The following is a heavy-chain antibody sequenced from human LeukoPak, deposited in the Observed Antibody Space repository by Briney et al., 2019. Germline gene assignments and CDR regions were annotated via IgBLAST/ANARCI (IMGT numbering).Heavy chain of an antibody. J-gene: IGHJ4*02. CDR2: INHSGST. CDR1: GGSFSGYY. CDR3: ARGRTVTMVSGNWVY. Sequence: SETLSLTCAVYGGSFSGYYWXWIRXPPWEXLEWIGEINHSGSTNYKPSLKSRVTISVDTSKNQFSLKLSSVTAADTAVYYCARGRTVTMVSGNWVYWGQGTLVTVSS. D-gene: IGHD3-10*01. V-gene: IGHV4-34*01.